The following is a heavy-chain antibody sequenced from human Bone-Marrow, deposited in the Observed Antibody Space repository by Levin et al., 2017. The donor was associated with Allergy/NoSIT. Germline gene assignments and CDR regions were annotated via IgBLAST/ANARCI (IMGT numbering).Heavy chain of an antibody. Sequence: GESLKISCAASGFTFSSYSMNWVRQAPGKGLEWVSSISSSSSYIYYADSVKGRFTISRDNAKNSLYLQMNSLRAEDTAVYYCARDLGDFWSFREGGWFDPWGQGTLVTVSS. D-gene: IGHD3-3*01. J-gene: IGHJ5*02. V-gene: IGHV3-21*01. CDR1: GFTFSSYS. CDR2: ISSSSSYI. CDR3: ARDLGDFWSFREGGWFDP.